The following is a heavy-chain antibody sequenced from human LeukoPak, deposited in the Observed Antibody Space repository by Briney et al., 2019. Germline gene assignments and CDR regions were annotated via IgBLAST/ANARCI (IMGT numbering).Heavy chain of an antibody. J-gene: IGHJ4*02. CDR3: ARVRYDSGWYDY. Sequence: GGSLRLSCAASGFTFSDHWFSWIRQAPGKGLEWVSYISTSGTSIYYADSMKGRFTISRDNTRNSLYLQMNSLRAEDAAVYYCARVRYDSGWYDYWGQGALVIVSS. CDR1: GFTFSDHW. CDR2: ISTSGTSI. D-gene: IGHD6-19*01. V-gene: IGHV3-11*04.